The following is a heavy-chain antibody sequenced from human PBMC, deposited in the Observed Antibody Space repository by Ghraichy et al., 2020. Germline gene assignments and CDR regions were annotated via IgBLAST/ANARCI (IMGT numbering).Heavy chain of an antibody. J-gene: IGHJ5*02. D-gene: IGHD5-12*01. CDR3: ARGEIVATIDIGYNWFDP. Sequence: SVKVSCKASGGTFSSYAISWVRQAPGQGLEWMGGIIPIFGTANYAQKFQGRVTITADESTSTASMELSSLRPEDTAVYYCARGEIVATIDIGYNWFDPWGQGTLVTVSS. V-gene: IGHV1-69*13. CDR1: GGTFSSYA. CDR2: IIPIFGTA.